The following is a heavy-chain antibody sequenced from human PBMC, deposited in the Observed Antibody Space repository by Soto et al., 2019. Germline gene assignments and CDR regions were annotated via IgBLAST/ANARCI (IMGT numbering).Heavy chain of an antibody. J-gene: IGHJ6*02. V-gene: IGHV1-18*01. CDR3: AREALLRLYYYYGMDV. CDR2: ISAYNGNT. Sequence: QVQLVQSGAEVKKPGASVKVSCNASGYTFTSYGISWVRQAPGQGLEWMGWISAYNGNTNYAQKLQGRVTMTTDTSTSTAYMELRSLRSDDTAVYYCAREALLRLYYYYGMDVWGQGTTVTVSS. CDR1: GYTFTSYG. D-gene: IGHD1-26*01.